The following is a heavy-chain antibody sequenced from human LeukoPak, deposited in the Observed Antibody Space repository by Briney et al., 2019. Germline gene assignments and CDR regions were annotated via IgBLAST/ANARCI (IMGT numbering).Heavy chain of an antibody. CDR1: GGSISNYY. D-gene: IGHD6-6*01. CDR3: ARGRVWDAFDV. Sequence: TXXGGSISNYYXSWVRRPPGKGRXGIGYIYYSGRNLYNPSRKSRVTISVDKSKKQFSLKLSSVTDADTAVYHCARGRVWDAFDVWGQGTMVTVSS. J-gene: IGHJ3*01. CDR2: IYYSGRN. V-gene: IGHV4-59*01.